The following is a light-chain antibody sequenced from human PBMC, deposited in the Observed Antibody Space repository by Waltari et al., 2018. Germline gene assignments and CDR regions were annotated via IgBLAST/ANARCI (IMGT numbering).Light chain of an antibody. V-gene: IGKV3-11*01. Sequence: EIVLTQSPATLSLSPGERATLSCRASQSVNSYLAWYQQKPCQAPRLLIYDASNRATGIPARFSGSGSGTDFTLTISSLEPEDFAVYYCQQRSNWPLTFGGGTKVEI. CDR2: DAS. J-gene: IGKJ4*01. CDR3: QQRSNWPLT. CDR1: QSVNSY.